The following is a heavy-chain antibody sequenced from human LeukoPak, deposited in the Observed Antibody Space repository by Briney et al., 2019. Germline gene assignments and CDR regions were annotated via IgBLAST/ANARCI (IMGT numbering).Heavy chain of an antibody. CDR2: IKGDGSST. Sequence: PGGSLRLPCAASEFTFSSYWMHWVRQAPGKGLVWVSRIKGDGSSTTYADSVKGRFTISRDNAKNTLYLQMNSLTAEDTAVYYCARGAYCGGDRPLPNSLYWGRGTLVTVSS. D-gene: IGHD2-21*01. CDR3: ARGAYCGGDRPLPNSLY. CDR1: EFTFSSYW. J-gene: IGHJ4*02. V-gene: IGHV3-74*01.